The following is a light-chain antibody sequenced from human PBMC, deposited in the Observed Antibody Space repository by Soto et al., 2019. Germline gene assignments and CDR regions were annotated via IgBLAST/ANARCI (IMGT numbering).Light chain of an antibody. J-gene: IGKJ5*01. CDR3: QKYNSASSIT. CDR2: GAS. V-gene: IGKV1-27*01. CDR1: QGITNY. Sequence: DIQMTQSPSSLSASVGDRVTITCRASQGITNYLAWYQQKPGKVPKLLIYGASTLQSGVPSRFSGSGSGTDFTLTISSLQPEDVATYYCQKYNSASSITFGQGTRLEIK.